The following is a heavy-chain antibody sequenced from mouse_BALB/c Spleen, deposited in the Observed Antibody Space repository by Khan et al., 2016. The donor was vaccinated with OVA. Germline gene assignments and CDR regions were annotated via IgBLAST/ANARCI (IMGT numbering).Heavy chain of an antibody. CDR1: GFSLTRYI. CDR2: IWGGGGT. J-gene: IGHJ4*01. V-gene: IGHV2-6-4*01. D-gene: IGHD2-14*01. Sequence: QVQLVESGPGLVAPSQSLSITCTVSGFSLTRYIINWVRQPPGKGLEWLGMIWGGGGTDYNSNLISRLSISTDNSKITVFLRMTSLQTDDLAMYYCARGYYRYDGYYAMDYWGQGTSVTVSA. CDR3: ARGYYRYDGYYAMDY.